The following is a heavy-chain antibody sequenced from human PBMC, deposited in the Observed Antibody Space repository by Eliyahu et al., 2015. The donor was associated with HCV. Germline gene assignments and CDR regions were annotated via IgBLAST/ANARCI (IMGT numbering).Heavy chain of an antibody. CDR2: IHYSGRT. CDR3: ASGGGGIAVAGTGGWFDP. CDR1: XGXITTYY. J-gene: IGHJ5*02. D-gene: IGHD6-19*01. V-gene: IGHV4-59*01. Sequence: QLQLQESGPGLVKPSETLSLTCTVSXGXITTYYWRWIRQPPGKGLEWIGYIHYSGRTNXNPSLKSRXTISVDTSKNEFSLNLTSVTAADTAVYYCASGGGGIAVAGTGGWFDPWGQGTLVTVSS.